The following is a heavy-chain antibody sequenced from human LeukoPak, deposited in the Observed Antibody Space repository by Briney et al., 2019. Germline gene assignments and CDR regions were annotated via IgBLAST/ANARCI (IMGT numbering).Heavy chain of an antibody. CDR2: ISYDGSNK. V-gene: IGHV3-30-3*01. CDR3: ARDSIVGATTGVDY. J-gene: IGHJ4*02. CDR1: GFTFSSYA. Sequence: GGSLRLSCAASGFTFSSYAMHWVRQAPGKGLEWVAVISYDGSNKYYADSVKGRFTISRDNSKNTLYLQMNSLRAEDTAVYYRARDSIVGATTGVDYWGQGTLVTVSS. D-gene: IGHD1-26*01.